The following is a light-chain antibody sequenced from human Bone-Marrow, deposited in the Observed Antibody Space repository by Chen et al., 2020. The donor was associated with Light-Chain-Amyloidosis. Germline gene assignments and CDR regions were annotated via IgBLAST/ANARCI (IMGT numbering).Light chain of an antibody. V-gene: IGLV3-21*02. CDR3: QVWDRSSDRPV. CDR2: DDS. J-gene: IGLJ3*02. Sequence: SYVLTQPSSVSVAPGQTATIACGGNNIGSTSVHWYQQTPGQAPLLVVYDDSDRPSGIPVRLSGSNSGNTATLTNSRVEAGDEADYYCQVWDRSSDRPVFGGGTKLTVL. CDR1: NIGSTS.